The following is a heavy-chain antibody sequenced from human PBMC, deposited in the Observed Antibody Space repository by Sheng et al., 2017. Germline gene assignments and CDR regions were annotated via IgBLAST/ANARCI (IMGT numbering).Heavy chain of an antibody. CDR1: GFTVSSTY. CDR2: IYPIGTT. CDR3: ARVSGTYLAFDL. V-gene: IGHV3-53*01. Sequence: EVQLVESGGGLVQPGGSLRLSCAASGFTVSSTYMAWVRQAPGKGLDWVSVIYPIGTTYYADSVKGRFTISRDNSKNTLFLQMNSLRAEDTAVYYCARVSGTYLAFDLWGQGTMVTVSS. J-gene: IGHJ3*01. D-gene: IGHD1-26*01.